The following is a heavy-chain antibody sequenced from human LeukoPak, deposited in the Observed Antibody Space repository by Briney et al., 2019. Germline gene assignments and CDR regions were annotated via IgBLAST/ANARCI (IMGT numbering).Heavy chain of an antibody. CDR1: GGSFSGYY. V-gene: IGHV4-34*01. CDR2: IYYSGST. CDR3: AREITFGGVIGY. J-gene: IGHJ4*02. D-gene: IGHD3-16*01. Sequence: SETLSLTCAVYGGSFSGYYWSWIRQPPGKGLEWIGNIYYSGSTYYNPSLKSRVTISVDTSKSQFSLKLSSVTAADTAVYYCAREITFGGVIGYWGQGTLVTVSS.